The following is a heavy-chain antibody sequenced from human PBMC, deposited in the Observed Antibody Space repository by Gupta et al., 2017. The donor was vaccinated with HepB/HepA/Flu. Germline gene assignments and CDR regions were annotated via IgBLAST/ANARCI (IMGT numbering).Heavy chain of an antibody. J-gene: IGHJ3*02. CDR3: ARGRSALPRSAFDM. Sequence: QVQLVESGGGVVQPGRSLRLSCSAFGFTFSHHAIPWVGQAPGKGMEWVAALSYDANNIYYTDSVRGRFTISRDNSKNTLSLQMNSLRPEDTAVYYCARGRSALPRSAFDMWGQGTMVTVSS. V-gene: IGHV3-30-3*01. CDR1: GFTFSHHA. CDR2: LSYDANNI.